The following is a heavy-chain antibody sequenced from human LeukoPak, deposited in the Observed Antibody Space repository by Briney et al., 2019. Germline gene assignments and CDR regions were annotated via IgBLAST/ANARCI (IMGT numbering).Heavy chain of an antibody. CDR3: AKAGASGSGPIDF. Sequence: GGSLRLSCATSGFSFSSYAMSWVRQAPGKGLEWVSAISGSGGSTYYADSVKGRFTISRDNSKNTLYLQMNSLRVEDTAIYYCAKAGASGSGPIDFWGQGTQVTVSS. CDR2: ISGSGGST. J-gene: IGHJ4*02. D-gene: IGHD3-10*01. V-gene: IGHV3-23*01. CDR1: GFSFSSYA.